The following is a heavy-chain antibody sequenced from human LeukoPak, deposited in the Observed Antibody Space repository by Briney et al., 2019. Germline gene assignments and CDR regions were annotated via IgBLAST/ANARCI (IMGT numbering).Heavy chain of an antibody. V-gene: IGHV3-23*01. CDR1: GFTFSTNA. J-gene: IGHJ2*01. CDR2: ISGSGAST. D-gene: IGHD2-2*01. CDR3: AKGRPTTLGYCGRSICADWYFDL. Sequence: GGSLRLSCLTSGFTFSTNAMSWVRQAPGKGLEWISGISGSGASTYYADSVKGRFTISRDNSKNTLYLQMSSLRAEDTAVYYCAKGRPTTLGYCGRSICADWYFDLWGRGTLLSVSS.